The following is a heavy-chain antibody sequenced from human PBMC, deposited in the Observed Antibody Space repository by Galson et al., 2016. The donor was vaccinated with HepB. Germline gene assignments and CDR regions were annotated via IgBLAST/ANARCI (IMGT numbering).Heavy chain of an antibody. CDR3: TTDDYYDRSGYHVAFDI. J-gene: IGHJ3*02. Sequence: SLRLSCAASGVTFSRYAMTWVRQAPGKGLEWVGRIKSKTDGGTTDYGAPVKGRFIISRDDSKNTLYLQMNSLKTEDTAVYYCTTDDYYDRSGYHVAFDIWGQGTMVTVSS. CDR1: GVTFSRYA. V-gene: IGHV3-15*01. D-gene: IGHD3-22*01. CDR2: IKSKTDGGTT.